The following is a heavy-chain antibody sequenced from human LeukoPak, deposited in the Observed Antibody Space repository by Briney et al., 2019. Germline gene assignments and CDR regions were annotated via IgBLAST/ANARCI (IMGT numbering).Heavy chain of an antibody. D-gene: IGHD4-23*01. Sequence: ASVKVSCKASGFTFTGYYIHWVRHAPGQGPEWMGWVNPNSGGTNYAQKFQGRVTMTRDTSISTAYMELSRLRSDDTAVYYCARDSYGGEWSLGYWGQGTLVTVSS. CDR1: GFTFTGYY. CDR2: VNPNSGGT. CDR3: ARDSYGGEWSLGY. J-gene: IGHJ4*02. V-gene: IGHV1-2*02.